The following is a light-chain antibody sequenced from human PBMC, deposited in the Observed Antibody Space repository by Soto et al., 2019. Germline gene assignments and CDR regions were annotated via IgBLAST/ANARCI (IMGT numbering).Light chain of an antibody. CDR1: QSVSSSH. J-gene: IGKJ1*01. Sequence: EIVLTQSSGTLSLSPGERATLSCRASQSVSSSHLAWYQQKPGQAPRLLIYGASSRATGIPDRFSGSGSGTDFTLTISRLEPEDFAVYYCQQYGSSPGTFGQGTKVDSK. CDR3: QQYGSSPGT. CDR2: GAS. V-gene: IGKV3-20*01.